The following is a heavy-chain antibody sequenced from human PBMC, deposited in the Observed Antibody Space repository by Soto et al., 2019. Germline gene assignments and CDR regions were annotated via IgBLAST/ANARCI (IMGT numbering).Heavy chain of an antibody. Sequence: GGSLRLSCAASGFIFSTYAMSWVRQAPGKGLEWVSTITGSGDTTYYAESVKGRFTISRDSSKGRLSLQRKSLRAEDTAVYYCAKDRVGGAAGTLFHYWGQGTLVTVSS. CDR2: ITGSGDTT. J-gene: IGHJ4*02. V-gene: IGHV3-23*01. D-gene: IGHD6-13*01. CDR1: GFIFSTYA. CDR3: AKDRVGGAAGTLFHY.